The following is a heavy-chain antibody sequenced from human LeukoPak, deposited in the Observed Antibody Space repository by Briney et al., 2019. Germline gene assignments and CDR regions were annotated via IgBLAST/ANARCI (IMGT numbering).Heavy chain of an antibody. CDR1: GYTFTSYG. D-gene: IGHD3-10*01. Sequence: ASVKLSCKASGYTFTSYGISWVRQAPGQGLEWMGWISAYNGNTNYAQKLQGRVTMTTDTSTSTAYMELRSLRSDDTAVYYCVPMVRGVITTWGQGTLVTVSS. CDR2: ISAYNGNT. V-gene: IGHV1-18*01. CDR3: VPMVRGVITT. J-gene: IGHJ4*02.